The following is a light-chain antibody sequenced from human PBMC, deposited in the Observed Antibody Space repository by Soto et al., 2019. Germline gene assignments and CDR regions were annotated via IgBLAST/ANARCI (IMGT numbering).Light chain of an antibody. Sequence: AIQLTQSPSSLSASVGDRVTITCRASQGISSALAWDQQKPGKAPKLLIYDASSLESGVPSRFSGSGSGTDFTLTISSLQPEDFATYYWQQFNSYPLTFGGGTKVEIK. V-gene: IGKV1-13*02. CDR1: QGISSA. CDR3: QQFNSYPLT. CDR2: DAS. J-gene: IGKJ4*01.